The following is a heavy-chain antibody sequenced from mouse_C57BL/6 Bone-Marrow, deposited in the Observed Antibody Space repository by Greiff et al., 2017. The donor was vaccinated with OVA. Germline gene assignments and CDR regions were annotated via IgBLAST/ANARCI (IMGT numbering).Heavy chain of an antibody. J-gene: IGHJ4*01. CDR2: LSNGGGST. CDR1: GFTFSDYY. CDR3: ARAEYGNYVRYAMDY. Sequence: EVKLEESGGGLVQPGGSLKLSCAASGFTFSDYYMYWVRQTPEKRLEWVAYLSNGGGSTYYPDTVKGRFTISRANAKNTLYLQMSRRKSEDTAMYYCARAEYGNYVRYAMDYWGQGTSVTVSS. V-gene: IGHV5-12*01. D-gene: IGHD2-1*01.